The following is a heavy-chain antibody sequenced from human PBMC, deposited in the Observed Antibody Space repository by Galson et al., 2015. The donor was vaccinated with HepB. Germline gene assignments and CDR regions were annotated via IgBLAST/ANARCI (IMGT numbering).Heavy chain of an antibody. V-gene: IGHV3-30*18. J-gene: IGHJ4*02. CDR1: EFTFSSYG. CDR3: AKGKKVPASPADY. D-gene: IGHD2-2*01. Sequence: SLRLSCAASEFTFSSYGMHWVRQAPGKGLEWVAVISYDGSNKYYADSVKGRFTISRDNSKNTLYLQMNSLRAEDTAVYYCAKGKKVPASPADYWGQGTLVTISS. CDR2: ISYDGSNK.